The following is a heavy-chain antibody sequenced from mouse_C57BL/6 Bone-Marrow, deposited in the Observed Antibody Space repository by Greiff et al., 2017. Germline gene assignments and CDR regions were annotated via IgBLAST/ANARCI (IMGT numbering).Heavy chain of an antibody. CDR2: IDPENGDT. Sequence: VQLQQSGAELVRPGASVKLSCTASGFNIKDDYMHWVKQRPEQGLEWIGWIDPENGDTEYASKFQGKATITADTSSNTAYLQLSSLTSEDTAVYYCTRRGYYDYWYFDVWGTGTTVTVSS. CDR3: TRRGYYDYWYFDV. D-gene: IGHD2-3*01. CDR1: GFNIKDDY. J-gene: IGHJ1*03. V-gene: IGHV14-4*01.